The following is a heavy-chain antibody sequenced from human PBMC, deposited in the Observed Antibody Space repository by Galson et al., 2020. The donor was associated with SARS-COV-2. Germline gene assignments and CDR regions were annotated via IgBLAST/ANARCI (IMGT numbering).Heavy chain of an antibody. CDR1: PSTLTTSCIS. CDR3: ARIRKDRSGAFDH. Sequence: SGPTLVNPTQPLPLTSNLPPSTLTTSCISVASIRQPPWSSLEWLAPIDCDDDKYYTSSLKTRLTISKDQSKNQVVLTMTNLAPVDTATYYCARIRKDRSGAFDHWGQGALVTVSS. V-gene: IGHV2-70*01. J-gene: IGHJ4*02. CDR2: IDCDDDK. D-gene: IGHD2-15*01.